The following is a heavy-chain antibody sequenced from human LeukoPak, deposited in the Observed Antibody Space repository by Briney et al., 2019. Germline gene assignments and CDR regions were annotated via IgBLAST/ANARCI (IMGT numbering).Heavy chain of an antibody. V-gene: IGHV3-23*01. CDR1: GFTFSNYD. Sequence: PGGSLRLSCAASGFTFSNYDMSWVRQAPGKGLEWVSAISGGGGSTYYADSVKGRFTISRDNSKNTLYLQMNSLRAEDTAVYYCARDVSSGWHRFSYWGQGTLVTVSS. CDR2: ISGGGGST. CDR3: ARDVSSGWHRFSY. D-gene: IGHD6-19*01. J-gene: IGHJ4*02.